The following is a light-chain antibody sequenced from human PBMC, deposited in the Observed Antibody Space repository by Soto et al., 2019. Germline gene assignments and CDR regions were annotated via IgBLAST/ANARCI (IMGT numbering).Light chain of an antibody. CDR2: VVT. J-gene: IGLJ3*02. V-gene: IGLV2-14*01. Sequence: QSALTQPASVSGSPGQSITISCTGTSSDVGGYNYVSWYQQHPGKAPKLMIYVVTNRPSGVSDRFSGSKSGNTASLTISGLQAEDEANYYCSSYRSGSTPWVFGGGTKVTVL. CDR3: SSYRSGSTPWV. CDR1: SSDVGGYNY.